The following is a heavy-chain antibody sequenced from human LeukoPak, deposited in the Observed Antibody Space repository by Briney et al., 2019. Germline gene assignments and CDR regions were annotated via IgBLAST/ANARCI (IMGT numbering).Heavy chain of an antibody. CDR2: IYYSGST. D-gene: IGHD2-21*02. CDR1: GGSITSYH. V-gene: IGHV4-59*08. CDR3: ARRGGDFVLDY. Sequence: PSETLSLTCTVSGGSITSYHWTWIRQPPGKGLEWVGHIYYSGSTNYNPSLKSRVTISVDTSKNQFPLKGSSVTAPDTAVYYCARRGGDFVLDYWAQGTLVTVSS. J-gene: IGHJ4*02.